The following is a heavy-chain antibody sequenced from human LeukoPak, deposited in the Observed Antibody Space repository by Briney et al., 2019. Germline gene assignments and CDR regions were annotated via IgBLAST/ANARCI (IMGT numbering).Heavy chain of an antibody. V-gene: IGHV4-34*09. CDR1: GGSFSGYY. CDR3: ARDPSGGGNWFDP. CDR2: IYYSGST. Sequence: PSETLSLTCAVYGGSFSGYYWSWIRQPPGKGLEWIGCIYYSGSTYYNPSLKSRVTISVDTSKNQFSLKLSSVTAADTAIYYCARDPSGGGNWFDPWGQGTLVTVSS. J-gene: IGHJ5*02. D-gene: IGHD3-10*01.